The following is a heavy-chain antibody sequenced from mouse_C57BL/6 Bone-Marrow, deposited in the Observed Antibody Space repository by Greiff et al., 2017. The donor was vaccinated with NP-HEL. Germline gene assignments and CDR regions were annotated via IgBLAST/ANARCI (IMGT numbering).Heavy chain of an antibody. CDR2: INPNNGGT. CDR3: ARTGYSNYNLY. D-gene: IGHD2-5*01. CDR1: GYTFTDYN. J-gene: IGHJ2*01. Sequence: EVQLQQSGPELVKPGASVKMSCKASGYTFTDYNMHWVKQSHGKSLEWIGYINPNNGGTSYNQKFKGKATLTVNKSSSTAYMELRSLTSVDSAVYYCARTGYSNYNLYWGQGTTLTVSS. V-gene: IGHV1-22*01.